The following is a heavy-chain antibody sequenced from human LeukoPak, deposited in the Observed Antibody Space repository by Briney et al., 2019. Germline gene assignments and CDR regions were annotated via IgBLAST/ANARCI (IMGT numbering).Heavy chain of an antibody. CDR3: ARDGGWLQTQNHYYYHGMDV. CDR1: GGAFSTYA. V-gene: IGHV1-69*04. Sequence: SVKVSCKASGGAFSTYAITWVRQALGQGREWMGRILPIFDMANYAQKFQGRVTITADKATGTAYMEGRSLRSDDTAVYYCARDGGWLQTQNHYYYHGMDVWGQGTTVTVSS. CDR2: ILPIFDMA. D-gene: IGHD5-24*01. J-gene: IGHJ6*02.